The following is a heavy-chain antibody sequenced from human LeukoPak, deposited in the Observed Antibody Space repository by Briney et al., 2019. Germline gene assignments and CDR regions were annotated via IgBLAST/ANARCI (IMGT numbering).Heavy chain of an antibody. D-gene: IGHD3-3*01. CDR2: VHLDGRT. CDR1: GGSVTSTNW. J-gene: IGHJ4*02. V-gene: IGHV4-4*02. CDR3: AREGGFFRPLDY. Sequence: SETLSLTCGVSGGSVTSTNWWTWGRQPPGKGLEWIGGVHLDGRTDYNPSLKSRLTISVDLSENHISLKLTSVTAADTAVYYCAREGGFFRPLDYSGQGTLVTVSS.